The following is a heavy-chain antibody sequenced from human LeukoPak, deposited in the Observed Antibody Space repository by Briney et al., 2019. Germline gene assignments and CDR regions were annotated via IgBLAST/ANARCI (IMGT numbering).Heavy chain of an antibody. J-gene: IGHJ5*02. CDR1: GYTFTNYA. D-gene: IGHD3-22*01. V-gene: IGHV7-4-1*02. CDR3: ASIRSSGYIGNWFDP. Sequence: ASVKVSCKASGYTFTNYAMNWVRQAPGQGLEWMGWINTNTGNPTYAQGFTGRFVFSLDTSVSTAYLQISSLKAEDTAVYYCASIRSSGYIGNWFDPWGQGTLVTVSS. CDR2: INTNTGNP.